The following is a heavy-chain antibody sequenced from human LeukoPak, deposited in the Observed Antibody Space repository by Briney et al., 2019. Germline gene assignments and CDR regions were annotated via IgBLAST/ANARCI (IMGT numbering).Heavy chain of an antibody. CDR2: IYSGGST. CDR1: GFTVSSKY. D-gene: IGHD2-15*01. V-gene: IGHV3-66*01. Sequence: GGSLRLSCAASGFTVSSKYMSWVRQAPGKGLEWVSVIYSGGSTYYADSVKGRYTISRDNSKNTLYLQMNSLRAEDTAVYYCARADLYCSGGSCYPHGAFDIWGQGTMVTVSS. J-gene: IGHJ3*02. CDR3: ARADLYCSGGSCYPHGAFDI.